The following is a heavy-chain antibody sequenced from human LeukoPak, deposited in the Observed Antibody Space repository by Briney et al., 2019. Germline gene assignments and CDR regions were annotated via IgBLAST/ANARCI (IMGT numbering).Heavy chain of an antibody. CDR2: IYPGDSDT. V-gene: IGHV5-51*01. CDR3: ARQRYSSSWYGAYYYYGMDV. D-gene: IGHD6-13*01. CDR1: GYSFISYW. J-gene: IGHJ6*02. Sequence: PGESLKTSCKGSGYSFISYWIGWVRQMPGKGLEWMGIIYPGDSDTRYSPSFQGQVTISADKSISTAYLQWSSLKASDTAMYYCARQRYSSSWYGAYYYYGMDVWGQGTTVTVSS.